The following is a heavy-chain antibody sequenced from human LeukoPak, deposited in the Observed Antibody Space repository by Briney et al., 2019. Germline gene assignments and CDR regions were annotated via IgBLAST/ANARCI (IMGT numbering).Heavy chain of an antibody. Sequence: QSGGSLRLSCAASGFTFSSYGMHWVRQAPGKGLEWVAVISYDGSNKYYADSVKGRFTISRDNSKNTLYLQMNSLRAEDTAVYYCAKEGDGFAYYFDYWGQGTLVTVSS. J-gene: IGHJ4*02. D-gene: IGHD3-10*01. CDR3: AKEGDGFAYYFDY. V-gene: IGHV3-30*18. CDR2: ISYDGSNK. CDR1: GFTFSSYG.